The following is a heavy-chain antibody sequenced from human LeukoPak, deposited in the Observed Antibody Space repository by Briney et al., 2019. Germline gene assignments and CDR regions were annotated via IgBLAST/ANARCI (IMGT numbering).Heavy chain of an antibody. V-gene: IGHV3-21*01. CDR2: ISSSSYI. J-gene: IGHJ6*02. Sequence: GGSLRLSCAASGFTFNSYDMNWVRQAPGKGLEWVSSISSSSYIYYADSVKGRFTISRDNAKNSLYLQMNSLRAEDTAVYYCARAGRMVRGVSLYYYYGMDVWGQGTTVTVSS. CDR3: ARAGRMVRGVSLYYYYGMDV. D-gene: IGHD3-10*01. CDR1: GFTFNSYD.